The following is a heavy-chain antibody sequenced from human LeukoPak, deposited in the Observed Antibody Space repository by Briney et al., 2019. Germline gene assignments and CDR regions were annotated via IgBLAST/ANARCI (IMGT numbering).Heavy chain of an antibody. J-gene: IGHJ4*02. CDR3: ARDYYFDY. Sequence: SETLSLTCAVYGVSFSGYYWSWIRQPPGKGLEWIGEINHSGSTNYNPSLKSRVTISVDTSKNQFSLKLSSVTAADTAVYYCARDYYFDYWGQGTLVTVSS. V-gene: IGHV4-34*01. CDR1: GVSFSGYY. CDR2: INHSGST.